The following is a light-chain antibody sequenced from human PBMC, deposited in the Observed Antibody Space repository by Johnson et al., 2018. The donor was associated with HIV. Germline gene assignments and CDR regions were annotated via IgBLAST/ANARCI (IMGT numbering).Light chain of an antibody. V-gene: IGLV1-51*01. CDR3: ATWDSSLSAGRV. J-gene: IGLJ1*01. CDR2: DNN. Sequence: QSVLTQPPSVSAAPGQKVTISCSGSSSNIGNNYVSWYQQLPGTAPKLLIYDNNKRPSGIPDRFSGSKSGTSATLGITGLQTGEEADYYCATWDSSLSAGRVFGTGTKVTVL. CDR1: SSNIGNNY.